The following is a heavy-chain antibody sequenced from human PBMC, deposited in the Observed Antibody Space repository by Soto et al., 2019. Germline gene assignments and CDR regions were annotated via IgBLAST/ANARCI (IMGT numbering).Heavy chain of an antibody. V-gene: IGHV1-69*13. J-gene: IGHJ5*02. Sequence: SVKVCCKASGGTFSSYAISWVRQAPGQGLEWMGGIIPIFGTANYAQKFQGRVTITADESTSTAYMELSSLRSEDTAVYYCARGAITIFGVVPTSWFDPWGQGTLVTVSS. D-gene: IGHD3-3*01. CDR3: ARGAITIFGVVPTSWFDP. CDR2: IIPIFGTA. CDR1: GGTFSSYA.